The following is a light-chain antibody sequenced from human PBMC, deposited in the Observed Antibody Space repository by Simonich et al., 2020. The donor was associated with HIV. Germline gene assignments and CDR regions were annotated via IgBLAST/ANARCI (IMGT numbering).Light chain of an antibody. V-gene: IGKV4-1*01. CDR3: QQYYTTPRT. CDR2: WAS. CDR1: QSVLYNSYNKNY. Sequence: DIVMTQSPDSLAVSLGERATINCKSSQSVLYNSYNKNYLAWNQQKPRRPPKLLIYWASTRESGVPDRFSGSGSGTDFTLTISSLQAEDVAVYYCQQYYTTPRTFGQGTKVEIK. J-gene: IGKJ1*01.